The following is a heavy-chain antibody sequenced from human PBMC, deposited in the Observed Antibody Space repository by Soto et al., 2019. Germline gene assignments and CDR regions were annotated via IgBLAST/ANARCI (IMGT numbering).Heavy chain of an antibody. D-gene: IGHD1-26*01. Sequence: EVQLVESGGGLVQPGGSVKLSYAASGFNFSVSSMHWVRQASGKGLEWVGRIRSKAKDYATAYAESVKGRFAISRDDLKNTMYLQMSSLRTEDTAMYYCAIEGAGFGQWGQGTLVTVSS. V-gene: IGHV3-73*01. CDR3: AIEGAGFGQ. CDR1: GFNFSVSS. J-gene: IGHJ4*02. CDR2: IRSKAKDYAT.